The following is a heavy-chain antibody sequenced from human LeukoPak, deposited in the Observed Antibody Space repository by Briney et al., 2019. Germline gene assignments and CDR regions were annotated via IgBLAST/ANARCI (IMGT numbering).Heavy chain of an antibody. J-gene: IGHJ4*02. D-gene: IGHD6-19*01. CDR2: ISSSSSYI. V-gene: IGHV3-21*01. Sequence: GGSLRLSCAASGFTFSSYSINWVRQAPGKGLEWVSSISSSSSYIYYADSVKGRFTISRDNAKNSLYLQMNSLRAEDTAVYYCARNHGSGWYYFDYWGQGTLVTVSS. CDR3: ARNHGSGWYYFDY. CDR1: GFTFSSYS.